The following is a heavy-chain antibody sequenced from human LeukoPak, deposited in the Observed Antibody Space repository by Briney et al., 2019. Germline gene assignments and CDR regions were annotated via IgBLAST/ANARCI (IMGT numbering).Heavy chain of an antibody. J-gene: IGHJ3*02. Sequence: GGSLRLFCAASGFTFSSYGMSWVREAPGKGLEWVSAISGNGDRTYYADSVKGRFSISRDNSKNRLYLQMNSLRAEDTTVYYCAKHLMAALWFGAGAFDIWGQGTMVTVSS. CDR3: AKHLMAALWFGAGAFDI. D-gene: IGHD3-10*01. CDR1: GFTFSSYG. CDR2: ISGNGDRT. V-gene: IGHV3-23*01.